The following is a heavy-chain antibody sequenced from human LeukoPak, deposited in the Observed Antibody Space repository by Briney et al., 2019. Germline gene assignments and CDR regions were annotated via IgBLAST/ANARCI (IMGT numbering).Heavy chain of an antibody. CDR3: ARSDSSGYYATLDY. Sequence: PSETLSLTCTVSGGSFSSYFWSWIRQPPGKGLEWIGYIYYSGSTNYNPSLKSRVTISVDTSKNQFSLKLSSVTAADTAVYYCARSDSSGYYATLDYWGQGTLVTVSS. CDR1: GGSFSSYF. V-gene: IGHV4-59*01. CDR2: IYYSGST. J-gene: IGHJ4*02. D-gene: IGHD3-22*01.